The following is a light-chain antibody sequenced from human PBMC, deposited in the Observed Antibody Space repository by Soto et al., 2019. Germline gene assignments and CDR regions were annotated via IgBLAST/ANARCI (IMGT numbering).Light chain of an antibody. CDR1: QSVNDN. CDR2: SAS. V-gene: IGKV3-15*01. CDR3: QQYNKWPST. Sequence: EIVMTQSPVTLSVSPGERATLSCRSSQSVNDNLAWYQQKPGHTPRIIIYSASVGATGTPGRFSGSGSGSDFTLTIRSLQSEDFAVYYCQQYNKWPSTFGPGTKVDI. J-gene: IGKJ3*01.